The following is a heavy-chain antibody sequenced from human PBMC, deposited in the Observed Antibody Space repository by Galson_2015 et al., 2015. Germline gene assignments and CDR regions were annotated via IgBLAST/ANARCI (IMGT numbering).Heavy chain of an antibody. CDR2: IYPGDSDT. V-gene: IGHV5-51*01. J-gene: IGHJ6*02. Sequence: QSGAEVTKPGESLKISCKGSGYSFTSYWIGWVRQMPGKGLEWMGIIYPGDSDTRYSPSFRGQVTISADKSISTAYLQWSSLKASDTAMYYCARRLPSVYDSSEGHSAYGMDVWGQGTTVTVSS. CDR1: GYSFTSYW. CDR3: ARRLPSVYDSSEGHSAYGMDV. D-gene: IGHD3-22*01.